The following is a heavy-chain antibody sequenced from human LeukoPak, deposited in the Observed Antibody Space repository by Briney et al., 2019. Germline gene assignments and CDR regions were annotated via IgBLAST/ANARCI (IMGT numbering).Heavy chain of an antibody. V-gene: IGHV4-61*02. J-gene: IGHJ4*02. Sequence: SETLSLTCTVSGGSISSGSYYWSWIRQPAGKGLEWIGRIYYSGTTNYNPSLKSRVTISVDTSKNQFSLTLTSVTAADTAIYYCARWDYYGSGSRRLDYWGQGTLVTVSS. D-gene: IGHD3-10*01. CDR2: IYYSGTT. CDR1: GGSISSGSYY. CDR3: ARWDYYGSGSRRLDY.